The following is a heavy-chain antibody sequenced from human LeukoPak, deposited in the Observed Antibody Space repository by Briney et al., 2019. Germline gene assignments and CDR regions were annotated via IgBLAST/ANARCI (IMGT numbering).Heavy chain of an antibody. J-gene: IGHJ6*03. CDR2: IRSKANSYAT. CDR3: TRLLRGHYYYMDV. D-gene: IGHD3-3*01. CDR1: GFTFSGSA. V-gene: IGHV3-73*01. Sequence: GGSLRPSCAASGFTFSGSAMHWVRQASGKGLEWVGRIRSKANSYATAYAASVKGRFTISRDDSKNTAYLQMNSLKTEDTAVYYCTRLLRGHYYYMDVWGKGTTVTVSS.